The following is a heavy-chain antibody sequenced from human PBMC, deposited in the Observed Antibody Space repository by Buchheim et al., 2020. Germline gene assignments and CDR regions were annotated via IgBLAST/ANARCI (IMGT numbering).Heavy chain of an antibody. CDR2: ISYDGSNK. CDR3: AKREGISIAVPGLLDY. J-gene: IGHJ4*02. Sequence: QVQLVESGGGVVQPGRSLRLSCAASGFTFSSFAMHWVRQAPGKGLEWVAAISYDGSNKYYADSVKGRFTISRDNSKNTLYLQMNSLTAEDTAVYYCAKREGISIAVPGLLDYWGQGTL. V-gene: IGHV3-30-3*02. D-gene: IGHD6-19*01. CDR1: GFTFSSFA.